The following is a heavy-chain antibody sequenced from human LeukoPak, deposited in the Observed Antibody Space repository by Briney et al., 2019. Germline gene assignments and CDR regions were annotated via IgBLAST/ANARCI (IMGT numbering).Heavy chain of an antibody. Sequence: PGGSLRLSCAASGFPLSVSSMNWVRQAPGKGLEWVSYISSGSSNIYYADSMRGRLTIARDNAKNSLFLQMNSLRAEDTAVYYCARGENYYDSGISLLPFDYWGQGTLVTVSS. J-gene: IGHJ4*02. CDR2: ISSGSSNI. D-gene: IGHD3-10*01. V-gene: IGHV3-21*01. CDR3: ARGENYYDSGISLLPFDY. CDR1: GFPLSVSS.